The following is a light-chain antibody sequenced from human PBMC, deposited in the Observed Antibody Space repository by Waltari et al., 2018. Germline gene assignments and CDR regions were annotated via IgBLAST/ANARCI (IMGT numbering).Light chain of an antibody. J-gene: IGKJ1*01. CDR1: QTVSSN. CDR2: GAS. Sequence: EIVLTQSPGTLSLSPGDRATLSCWASQTVSSNLAWYQQKPGQVPRILIYGASNRTTGIPDRFSGSVSGTDFTLTISRLEPEDFAVYYCQQYIRSPATFGQGTKVEIK. CDR3: QQYIRSPAT. V-gene: IGKV3-20*01.